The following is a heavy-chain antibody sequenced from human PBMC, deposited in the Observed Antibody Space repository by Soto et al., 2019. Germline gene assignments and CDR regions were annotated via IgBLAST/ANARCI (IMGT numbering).Heavy chain of an antibody. J-gene: IGHJ4*02. V-gene: IGHV3-7*03. Sequence: EVQLVESGGALVQPGGSLRLSCAASGFTFGDYWMSWVRQAPGQGLEWVANIKQEGNEKYYVASVKGRFAISRDNSKSALYLQMSSLRAEDTAVYYCARDKGWTGGRTSYFDHLGQGILVTFSS. D-gene: IGHD2-15*01. CDR1: GFTFGDYW. CDR3: ARDKGWTGGRTSYFDH. CDR2: IKQEGNEK.